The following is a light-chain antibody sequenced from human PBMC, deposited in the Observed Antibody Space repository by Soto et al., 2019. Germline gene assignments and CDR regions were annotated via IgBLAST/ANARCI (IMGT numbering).Light chain of an antibody. CDR1: QSVATN. V-gene: IGKV3-15*01. CDR3: QQYNNWPWT. Sequence: EIVMTQSPVTLSVSPGERATLSCRASQSVATNLAWYQQKPGQPPRLLIYGASTRATGIPARFSGSGSGTEFTLTISSLQSVDFAVYSCQQYNNWPWTFGQGTKGDIK. J-gene: IGKJ1*01. CDR2: GAS.